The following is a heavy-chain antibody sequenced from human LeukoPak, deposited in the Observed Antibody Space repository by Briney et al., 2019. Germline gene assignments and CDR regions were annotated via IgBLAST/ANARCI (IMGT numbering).Heavy chain of an antibody. Sequence: SETLSLTCAVYGGSFSGYYWSWIRQPPGKGLEWVGEINHSGSTNYNPSLKSRVTISVDTSKNQFSLRLSSVTAADTAVYYCARVNTRDDYVWGSYRQKYFDYWGQGTLVTVSS. J-gene: IGHJ4*02. CDR2: INHSGST. D-gene: IGHD3-16*02. CDR3: ARVNTRDDYVWGSYRQKYFDY. CDR1: GGSFSGYY. V-gene: IGHV4-34*01.